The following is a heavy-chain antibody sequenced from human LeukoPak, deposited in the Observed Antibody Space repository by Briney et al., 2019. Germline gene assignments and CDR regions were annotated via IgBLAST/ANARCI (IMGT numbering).Heavy chain of an antibody. CDR3: ASPSDRIVGDAFDI. Sequence: GGSLRLSCVASGFTFSTYGMNWVRQAPGKGLEWVSYITGGSSTIYYADSVKGRFNISRDNAKNSLYLQMNSLRAEDTAVYYCASPSDRIVGDAFDIWGRGTMVTVSS. V-gene: IGHV3-48*01. D-gene: IGHD3-22*01. CDR2: ITGGSSTI. J-gene: IGHJ3*02. CDR1: GFTFSTYG.